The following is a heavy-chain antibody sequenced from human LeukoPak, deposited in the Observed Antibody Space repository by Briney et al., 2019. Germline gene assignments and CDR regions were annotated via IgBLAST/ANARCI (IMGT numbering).Heavy chain of an antibody. CDR3: SRLFGGVTTFDY. J-gene: IGHJ4*02. D-gene: IGHD4-17*01. CDR2: ISNNGSNK. CDR1: GFTFSSYA. V-gene: IGHV3-30*07. Sequence: PGGSLRLSCAASGFTFSSYAMHWVRQAPGKGLEWVAVISNNGSNKYYADSVKGRFTISSDNSKNTLYLQMNSLRADDTAVYYCSRLFGGVTTFDYWGQGNLVTVSS.